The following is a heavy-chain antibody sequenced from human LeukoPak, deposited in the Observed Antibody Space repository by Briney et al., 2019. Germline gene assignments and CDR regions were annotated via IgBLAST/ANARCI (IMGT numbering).Heavy chain of an antibody. J-gene: IGHJ6*02. Sequence: GGSLRLSCAASGFMFSSYEMNWVRQAPGKGLEWVSYISSSGSVMYYADSVQGRFTTSRDNAKNSLYLQMNSLRAEDTAVYYCARGLHYYDSSGYYYRGGMDVWGQGTTVTVSS. CDR3: ARGLHYYDSSGYYYRGGMDV. CDR1: GFMFSSYE. V-gene: IGHV3-48*03. D-gene: IGHD3-22*01. CDR2: ISSSGSVM.